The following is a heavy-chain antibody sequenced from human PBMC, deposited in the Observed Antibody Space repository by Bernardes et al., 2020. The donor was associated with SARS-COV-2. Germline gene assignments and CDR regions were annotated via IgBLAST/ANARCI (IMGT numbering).Heavy chain of an antibody. Sequence: TLSLTCTVSGGSISSSSYYWGWIRQPPGKGLEWIGSIYYSGSTYYNPSLKSRVTISVDTSKNQFSLKLSSVTAADTAVYYCARQENCSGGSCYHYGMDVWGQGTTVTVSS. J-gene: IGHJ6*02. CDR3: ARQENCSGGSCYHYGMDV. D-gene: IGHD2-15*01. CDR2: IYYSGST. V-gene: IGHV4-39*01. CDR1: GGSISSSSYY.